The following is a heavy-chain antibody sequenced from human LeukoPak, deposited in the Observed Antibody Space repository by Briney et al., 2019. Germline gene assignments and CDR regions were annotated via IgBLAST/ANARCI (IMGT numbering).Heavy chain of an antibody. CDR1: GFTFSSYG. J-gene: IGHJ4*02. CDR2: IRYDGSNK. CDR3: AKDLDIVVVPAAYQFDY. D-gene: IGHD2-2*03. Sequence: GGSLRLSCAASGFTFSSYGMHWVRQAPGKGLEWVAFIRYDGSNKYYADSVKGRFTISRDNSKNTLYLQMNSLRAEDTAVYYCAKDLDIVVVPAAYQFDYWGQGTLVTVSS. V-gene: IGHV3-30*02.